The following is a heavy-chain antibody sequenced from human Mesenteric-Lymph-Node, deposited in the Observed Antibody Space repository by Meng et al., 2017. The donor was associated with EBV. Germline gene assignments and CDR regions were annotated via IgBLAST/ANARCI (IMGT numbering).Heavy chain of an antibody. J-gene: IGHJ4*02. CDR1: GFTFSTDG. D-gene: IGHD6-19*01. V-gene: IGHV3-33*01. CDR2: IWYDGSHK. Sequence: QGQLVGVGGGVVQPGRSLTLSCAAAGFTFSTDGMHWVRQAPGKGLEWVAVIWYDGSHKYYADSVKGRFTISRDNSKNTLYLQMNSLRGEDTAVYYCAREGSSGWYPDYWGQGTLVTVSS. CDR3: AREGSSGWYPDY.